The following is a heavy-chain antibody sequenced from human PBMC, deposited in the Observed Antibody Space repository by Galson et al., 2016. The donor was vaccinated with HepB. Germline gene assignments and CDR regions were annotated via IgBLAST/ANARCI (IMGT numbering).Heavy chain of an antibody. D-gene: IGHD5-18*01. V-gene: IGHV3-11*01. J-gene: IGHJ4*02. CDR2: ISSSGDTL. CDR3: ARDGGFSYGPPDY. CDR1: GFTFSDYY. Sequence: SLRLSCAASGFTFSDYYLTWIRQAPGKGLEWVSYISSSGDTLYYADSVKGRFTISRDNAMTLLYLQMNSLRAEDTAVYYCARDGGFSYGPPDYWGQGTLVTASS.